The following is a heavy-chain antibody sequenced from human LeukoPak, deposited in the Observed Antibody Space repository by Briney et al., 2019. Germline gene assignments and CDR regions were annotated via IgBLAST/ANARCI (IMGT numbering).Heavy chain of an antibody. CDR1: GFIFSDYS. Sequence: GGSLRLSCAASGFIFSDYSMNWVRQAPGKGLEWISSISSGSAYIYYADSVKGRFTISRDNSKNTLYVQVNSLGTEDTAAYYCAKGSYYDSSGSFYFDYWGQGTLVTVSP. V-gene: IGHV3-21*04. J-gene: IGHJ4*02. D-gene: IGHD3-22*01. CDR2: ISSGSAYI. CDR3: AKGSYYDSSGSFYFDY.